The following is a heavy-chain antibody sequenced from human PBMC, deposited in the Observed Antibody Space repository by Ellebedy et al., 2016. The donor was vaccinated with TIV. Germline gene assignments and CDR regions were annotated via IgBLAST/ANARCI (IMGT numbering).Heavy chain of an antibody. J-gene: IGHJ4*02. V-gene: IGHV3-73*01. D-gene: IGHD2-8*01. Sequence: GGSLRLXCAASGFSFSDSSIHWVRQASGKGLEWVGRIRSRTNNYATAYAESVKGRFTISRDDSKNTAYLQMDSLKSDDTAVYFCTREDTKPFDCWGQGILVIVSA. CDR3: TREDTKPFDC. CDR1: GFSFSDSS. CDR2: IRSRTNNYAT.